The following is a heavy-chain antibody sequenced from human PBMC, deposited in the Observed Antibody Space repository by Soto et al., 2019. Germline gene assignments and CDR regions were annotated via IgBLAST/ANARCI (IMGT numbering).Heavy chain of an antibody. V-gene: IGHV1-8*01. J-gene: IGHJ4*02. D-gene: IGHD1-26*01. CDR2: MNPNSGTT. Sequence: QVQLVQSGAEVRKPGASVKVSCKASGYTFTTYDINWMRQATGQGLEWVGWMNPNSGTTGYAQKFQGRVSMTRDTSMNTAYMELRSLTYEDTAVYYCARNKWETGDFDYWGQGTLVTVSS. CDR1: GYTFTTYD. CDR3: ARNKWETGDFDY.